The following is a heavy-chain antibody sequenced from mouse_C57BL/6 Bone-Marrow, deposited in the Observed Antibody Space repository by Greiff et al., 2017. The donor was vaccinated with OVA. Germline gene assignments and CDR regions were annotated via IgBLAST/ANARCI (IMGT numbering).Heavy chain of an antibody. V-gene: IGHV1-19*01. CDR2: INPYNGGT. CDR3: AREDYYGSSYGAY. D-gene: IGHD1-1*01. Sequence: VQLQQSGPVLVKPGASVKMSCKASGYTFTDYYMNWVKQSHGKSLEWIGVINPYNGGTSYNQKFKGKATLTVDKSSSTAYMELNSLTSEDSAVYYCAREDYYGSSYGAYWGQGTLVTVSA. J-gene: IGHJ3*01. CDR1: GYTFTDYY.